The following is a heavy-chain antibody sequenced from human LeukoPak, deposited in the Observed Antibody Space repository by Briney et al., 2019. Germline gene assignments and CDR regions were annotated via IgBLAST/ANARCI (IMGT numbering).Heavy chain of an antibody. CDR2: IYYSGST. Sequence: SETLSLTCTVSGGSISSYYWSWIRQPPGKGLEWIGYIYYSGSTNYNPSLKSRVTISVDTSKNQFSLKLSSVTAADTAVHYCASSLYSSRLSRAHYYYYGMDVWGQGTTVTVSS. CDR1: GGSISSYY. CDR3: ASSLYSSRLSRAHYYYYGMDV. D-gene: IGHD6-13*01. V-gene: IGHV4-59*01. J-gene: IGHJ6*02.